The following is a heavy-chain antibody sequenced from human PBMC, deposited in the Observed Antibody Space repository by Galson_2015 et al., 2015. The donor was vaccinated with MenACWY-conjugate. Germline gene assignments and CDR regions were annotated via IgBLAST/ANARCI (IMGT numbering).Heavy chain of an antibody. J-gene: IGHJ5*02. Sequence: SVKVSCKASGYTFTSYYMHWVRQAPGQGLEWMGIINPSGGSTSYAQKFQGRVTMTRDTSTSTVYMELSSLRSEDTAVYYCARAQGYCTNGVCYLTRGFDPWGQGTLVTVSS. CDR3: ARAQGYCTNGVCYLTRGFDP. CDR1: GYTFTSYY. CDR2: INPSGGST. D-gene: IGHD2-8*01. V-gene: IGHV1-46*03.